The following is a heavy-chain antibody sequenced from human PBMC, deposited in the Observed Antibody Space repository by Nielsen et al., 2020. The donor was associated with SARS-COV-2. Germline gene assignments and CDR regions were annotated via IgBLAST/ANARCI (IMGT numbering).Heavy chain of an antibody. J-gene: IGHJ6*02. V-gene: IGHV3-64*02. CDR2: ISSNGGST. D-gene: IGHD3-22*01. Sequence: VRQAPGKGLEYVSAISSNGGSTYYADSVKGRFTISRDNSKNTLYLQMGSLRAEDMAVYYCARERGYFYGMDVWGQGTTVTVSS. CDR3: ARERGYFYGMDV.